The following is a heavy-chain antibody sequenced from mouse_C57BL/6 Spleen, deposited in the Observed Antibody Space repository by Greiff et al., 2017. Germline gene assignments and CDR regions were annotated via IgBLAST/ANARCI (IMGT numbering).Heavy chain of an antibody. CDR2: INPNNGGT. V-gene: IGHV1-18*01. J-gene: IGHJ1*03. CDR1: GYTFTDYN. D-gene: IGHD1-1*01. Sequence: EVQLQQSGPELVKPGASVKIPCKASGYTFTDYNMDWVKQSHGKSLEWIGDINPNNGGTIYNQKFTGKATLTVDKSSSTAYMELRSLTSEDTAVYYCARRAYYAGSSYVGYFDVWGTGTTVTVSS. CDR3: ARRAYYAGSSYVGYFDV.